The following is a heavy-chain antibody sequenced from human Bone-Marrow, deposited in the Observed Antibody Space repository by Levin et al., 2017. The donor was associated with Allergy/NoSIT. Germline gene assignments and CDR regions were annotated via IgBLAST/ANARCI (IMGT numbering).Heavy chain of an antibody. Sequence: GGSLRLSCAASGLDFADAWMSWVRQSPGRGLEWVALVQTRAEGRTKEYAAPVKGRVSVSRDDSKNMVYLQMNSLKVEDTAIYYCATAPEGGSSFDYWGQGTVVTVSS. CDR3: ATAPEGGSSFDY. CDR1: GLDFADAW. CDR2: VQTRAEGRTK. D-gene: IGHD1-14*01. V-gene: IGHV3-15*07. J-gene: IGHJ4*02.